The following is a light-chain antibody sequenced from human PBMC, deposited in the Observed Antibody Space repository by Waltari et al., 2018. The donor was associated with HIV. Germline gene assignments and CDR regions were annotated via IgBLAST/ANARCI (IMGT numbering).Light chain of an antibody. V-gene: IGKV3-15*01. CDR2: GAT. Sequence: EIMMTQSPATLSVSPGERATLSCRASQNINTNLAWYQQRPGQSPRLLISGATTRATDIPARFRGSGSGTECTLTISSLQSEDFAIYYGQQYYHWPPGTFGQGTHVEIK. J-gene: IGKJ1*01. CDR3: QQYYHWPPGT. CDR1: QNINTN.